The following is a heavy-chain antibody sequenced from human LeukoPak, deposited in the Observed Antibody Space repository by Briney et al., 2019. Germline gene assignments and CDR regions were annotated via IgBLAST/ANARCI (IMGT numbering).Heavy chain of an antibody. Sequence: ASVKVSCKASGYTFTTYTIHWVRQAPGQRLEWMGWINAGNGNTKYSQKFQGRVTITRDTSASTAYMELSSLRSEDTAVFNCAGESWHYGTDAFDVWGQGTMVTVSS. CDR3: AGESWHYGTDAFDV. D-gene: IGHD1-7*01. CDR2: INAGNGNT. V-gene: IGHV1-3*01. J-gene: IGHJ3*01. CDR1: GYTFTTYT.